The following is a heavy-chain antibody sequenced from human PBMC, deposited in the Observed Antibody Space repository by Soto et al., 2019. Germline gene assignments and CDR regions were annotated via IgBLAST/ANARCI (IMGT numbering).Heavy chain of an antibody. J-gene: IGHJ4*02. D-gene: IGHD6-13*01. CDR3: ARGGIGYFDY. V-gene: IGHV4-31*03. CDR2: IYYSGSS. CDR1: GGSISGGDYS. Sequence: SETLSLTCTVSGGSISGGDYSWSWIRRHPGKGLEWIGYIYYSGSSHYNPSLKSRVNISVDTSKNQFSLNLNSVTAADTAVYYCARGGIGYFDYWGQGTLVTVSS.